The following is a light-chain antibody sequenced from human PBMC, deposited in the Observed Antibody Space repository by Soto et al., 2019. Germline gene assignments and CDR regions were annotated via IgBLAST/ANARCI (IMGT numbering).Light chain of an antibody. V-gene: IGKV1-39*01. Sequence: DIQMTQSPSSLSASVGDRVTITCRASQSITRSLNWYQQKPGKAPNLLIYDASGLHSGVTSRFSGSGSGTDFTLTITSVQPEDIATYYGQQSYSTPLTFGGGTKVEIK. J-gene: IGKJ4*01. CDR3: QQSYSTPLT. CDR1: QSITRS. CDR2: DAS.